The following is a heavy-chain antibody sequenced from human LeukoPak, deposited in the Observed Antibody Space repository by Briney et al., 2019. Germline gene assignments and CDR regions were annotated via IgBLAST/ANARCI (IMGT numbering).Heavy chain of an antibody. CDR2: ISYDGSNK. D-gene: IGHD3-10*01. CDR1: GFTFSSYA. V-gene: IGHV3-30*04. J-gene: IGHJ4*02. Sequence: GRSLRLSCAASGFTFSSYAMHWVRQAPGKGLEWVAVISYDGSNKYYADSVKGRFTISRDNSKNTLYLQMNSLRAEVTAVYYCARPYYGSGSYYFDYWGQGTLVTVSS. CDR3: ARPYYGSGSYYFDY.